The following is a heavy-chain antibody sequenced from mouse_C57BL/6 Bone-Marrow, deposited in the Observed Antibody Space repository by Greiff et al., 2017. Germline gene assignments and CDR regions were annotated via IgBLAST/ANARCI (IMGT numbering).Heavy chain of an antibody. J-gene: IGHJ1*03. CDR3: SRQVTTVLATKYFDV. CDR1: GFTFSSYT. D-gene: IGHD1-1*01. Sequence: EVKLMESGGGLVKPGGSLKLSCAASGFTFSSYTMSWVRQTPEKRLQWVAAISGGGGNTYYPDSVKGRFTISRDNDKKILYLQMSSLRSEDTAWYYCSRQVTTVLATKYFDVWGTGTTVTVSS. CDR2: ISGGGGNT. V-gene: IGHV5-9*01.